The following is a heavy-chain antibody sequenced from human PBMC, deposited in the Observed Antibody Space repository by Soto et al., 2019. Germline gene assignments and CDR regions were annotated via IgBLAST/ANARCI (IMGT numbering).Heavy chain of an antibody. CDR1: GFTSSSYS. Sequence: GRPMRVSCAASGFTSSSYSMNWVRKAPGKGLEWVSSISSSSSYIYYADSVKGRFTISRDNAKNSLYLQMNSLRAEDTAVYYCASGTTTVTTIDYWGQGTLVTVSS. V-gene: IGHV3-21*01. CDR3: ASGTTTVTTIDY. J-gene: IGHJ4*02. D-gene: IGHD4-17*01. CDR2: ISSSSSYI.